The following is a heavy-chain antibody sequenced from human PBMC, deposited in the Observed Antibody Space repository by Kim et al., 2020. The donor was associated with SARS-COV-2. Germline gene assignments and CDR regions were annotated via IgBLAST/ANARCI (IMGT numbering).Heavy chain of an antibody. D-gene: IGHD5-18*01. V-gene: IGHV3-30*04. J-gene: IGHJ4*02. CDR1: GFTFSSYA. CDR2: ISYDGSNK. Sequence: GGSLRLSCAASGFTFSSYAMHWVRQAPGKGLEWVAVISYDGSNKYYADSVKGRFTISRDNSKNTLYLQMNSLRAEDTAVYYCARESGYSYGYGGYFDYWGQGTLVTVSS. CDR3: ARESGYSYGYGGYFDY.